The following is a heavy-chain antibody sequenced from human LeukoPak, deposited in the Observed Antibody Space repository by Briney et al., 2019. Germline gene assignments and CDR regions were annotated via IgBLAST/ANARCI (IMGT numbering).Heavy chain of an antibody. Sequence: PGGSLRLSCAASGFTFSSYSMNWVRQAPGKGLEWVSSISSSSSYIYYADSVKGRFTISRDNAKNSLYLQMNSLRAEDTAMYYCARDPSSGWPYYYYHYMDVWGKGTTVTVSS. CDR2: ISSSSSYI. J-gene: IGHJ6*03. CDR1: GFTFSSYS. V-gene: IGHV3-21*01. D-gene: IGHD6-19*01. CDR3: ARDPSSGWPYYYYHYMDV.